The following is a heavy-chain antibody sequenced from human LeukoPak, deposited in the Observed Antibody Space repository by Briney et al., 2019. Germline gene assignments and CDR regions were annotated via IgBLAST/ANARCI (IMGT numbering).Heavy chain of an antibody. Sequence: SETLSLTCTVSGGSISSYYWSWLRQPPGKGLEWIGYTYYSGSTNYNPSLKSRVTISVDTSKNQFSLKLSSVTAADTAVYYCAREYSSSWYYFDYWGQGTLVTVSS. CDR3: AREYSSSWYYFDY. J-gene: IGHJ4*02. CDR1: GGSISSYY. V-gene: IGHV4-59*01. CDR2: TYYSGST. D-gene: IGHD6-13*01.